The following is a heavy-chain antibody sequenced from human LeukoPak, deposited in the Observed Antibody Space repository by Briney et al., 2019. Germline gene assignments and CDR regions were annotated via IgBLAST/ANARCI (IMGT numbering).Heavy chain of an antibody. CDR3: ARAWDYVWGSYPGVPGY. J-gene: IGHJ4*02. Sequence: GGSLRLSCAASGFTFSGYSMNWVRQAPGTGLEWVSSISSSSGYIYYADSVKGRFIISRDNAEDSLSLQMNSLRAEDTAVYYCARAWDYVWGSYPGVPGYWGQGTLVTVSS. CDR2: ISSSSGYI. V-gene: IGHV3-21*01. CDR1: GFTFSGYS. D-gene: IGHD3-16*02.